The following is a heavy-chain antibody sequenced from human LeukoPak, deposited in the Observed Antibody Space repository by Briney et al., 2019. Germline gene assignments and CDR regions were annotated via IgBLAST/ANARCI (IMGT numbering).Heavy chain of an antibody. CDR3: AREDSDYSNYDF. V-gene: IGHV3-48*03. Sequence: PGGALRLSCAASGFSFSIYEMNWVRQAPGKGLEWVSYISGSGSIIYYADSVKGRFTVSRDNAKNSLYLQMNDLRAEDTAVYYRAREDSDYSNYDFWGQGTLVTVSS. D-gene: IGHD4-11*01. CDR2: ISGSGSII. CDR1: GFSFSIYE. J-gene: IGHJ4*02.